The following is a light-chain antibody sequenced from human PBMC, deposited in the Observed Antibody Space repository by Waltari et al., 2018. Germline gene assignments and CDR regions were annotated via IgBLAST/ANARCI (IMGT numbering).Light chain of an antibody. CDR1: QGISNN. CDR2: KAS. V-gene: IGKV1-NL1*01. CDR3: QHGYGTPYS. J-gene: IGKJ2*03. Sequence: DIQMTQSQSSLSASVGDRVTITCQASQGISNNLDWYQQKPGKVPKLLIYKASTLQSGVPSRFSGSGSGTDFTLTISSLQPEDFATYYCQHGYGTPYSFGQRTKVEIK.